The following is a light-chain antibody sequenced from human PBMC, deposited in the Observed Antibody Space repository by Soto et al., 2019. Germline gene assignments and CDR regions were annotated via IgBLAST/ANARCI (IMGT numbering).Light chain of an antibody. V-gene: IGKV1-39*01. Sequence: DIQMTQSPSSLSASVGDRVTITCRASQSTSSYLNWYQQKPGKAPKLLIYAASSLQSGGPSRFSGSGSGTDFPLTISSRQPEDFATYYCQQSYSTTPITFGQGTRLEIK. CDR3: QQSYSTTPIT. J-gene: IGKJ5*01. CDR1: QSTSSY. CDR2: AAS.